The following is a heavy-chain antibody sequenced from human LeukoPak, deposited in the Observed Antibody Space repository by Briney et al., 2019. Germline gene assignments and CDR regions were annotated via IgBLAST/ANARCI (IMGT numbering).Heavy chain of an antibody. CDR1: GFTFSSYG. CDR2: ISYDGSNK. D-gene: IGHD3-10*01. Sequence: GESLRLSCAASGFTFSSYGMHWVRQAPGKGLEWVAVISYDGSNKYYADSVKGRFTISRDNSKNTLYLQMNSLRAEDTAVYYWAKDRGVRGAGYFDYWGQGNLVTVSS. CDR3: AKDRGVRGAGYFDY. J-gene: IGHJ4*02. V-gene: IGHV3-30*18.